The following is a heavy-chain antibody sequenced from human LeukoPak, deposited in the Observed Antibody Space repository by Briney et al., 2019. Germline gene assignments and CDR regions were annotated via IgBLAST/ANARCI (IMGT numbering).Heavy chain of an antibody. J-gene: IGHJ4*02. CDR3: ARGAYADRTGYNLDS. Sequence: PSETLSLTCSVSGDPVWSYYWTWVRQPPEKGLEWIGYVFFGGQTNYNPSVKSRVTISLDTSRSQFSLNPTSVTAADSAMYYCARGAYADRTGYNLDSWGQGTLVIVSS. D-gene: IGHD5-24*01. CDR2: VFFGGQT. CDR1: GDPVWSYY. V-gene: IGHV4-59*02.